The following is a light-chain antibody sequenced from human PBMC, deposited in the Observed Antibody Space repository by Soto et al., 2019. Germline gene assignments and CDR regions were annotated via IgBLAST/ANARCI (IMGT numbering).Light chain of an antibody. Sequence: QSVLTQPPSASGTPGQRVTISCSGSSSNIGSNYVYWYQQLPGTAPKLLIYRNNHRPSGVPDRFSGSKSGTSASLAISGLRSEDEAEYYCATWDDSLSVLVFGGGTKLTVL. CDR3: ATWDDSLSVLV. V-gene: IGLV1-47*01. CDR2: RNN. CDR1: SSNIGSNY. J-gene: IGLJ2*01.